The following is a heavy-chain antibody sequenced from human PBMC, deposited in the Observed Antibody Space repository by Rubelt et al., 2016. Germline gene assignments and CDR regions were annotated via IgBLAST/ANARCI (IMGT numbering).Heavy chain of an antibody. D-gene: IGHD6-19*01. J-gene: IGHJ3*02. V-gene: IGHV1-18*01. CDR2: ISCYNGNT. CDR3: AREDTTDRGWYDALDI. CDR1: GYTFNSYG. Sequence: QVQLVQSGAEVKKPGASVKVSCKASGYTFNSYGISWVRQAPGQGLEWMGWISCYNGNTNYAQKLTGRVTMTRDTSARTAYMELSSLISEDTAVYYCAREDTTDRGWYDALDIWGQGTMVTVSS.